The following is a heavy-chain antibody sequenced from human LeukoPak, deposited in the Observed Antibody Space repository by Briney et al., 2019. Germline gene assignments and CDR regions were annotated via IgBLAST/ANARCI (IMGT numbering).Heavy chain of an antibody. CDR2: ISGSGGST. CDR1: GFTFSSYA. Sequence: GGSLRLSCAASGFTFSSYAMSWVRQAPGKGLEWVSAISGSGGSTYYADSVKGRFTISRDNSKNTLCLQMNSLRAEDTAVYYCAKDTPDYGRDLFALDYWGQGTLVTVSS. J-gene: IGHJ4*02. D-gene: IGHD4-17*01. V-gene: IGHV3-23*01. CDR3: AKDTPDYGRDLFALDY.